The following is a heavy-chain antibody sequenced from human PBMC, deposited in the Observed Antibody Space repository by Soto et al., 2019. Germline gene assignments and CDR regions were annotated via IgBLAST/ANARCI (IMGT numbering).Heavy chain of an antibody. D-gene: IGHD6-13*01. CDR3: AMKLGIAAAGTVVDV. CDR1: GGTFSSYT. V-gene: IGHV1-69*02. Sequence: QVQLVQSGAEVKKPGSSVKVSCKASGGTFSSYTISWVRQAPGQGLEWMGRIIPILGIANYAQKFQGRVTITADKSTSTAYMELSSLRSEDTAVYYCAMKLGIAAAGTVVDVWGQGTTVTVSS. CDR2: IIPILGIA. J-gene: IGHJ6*02.